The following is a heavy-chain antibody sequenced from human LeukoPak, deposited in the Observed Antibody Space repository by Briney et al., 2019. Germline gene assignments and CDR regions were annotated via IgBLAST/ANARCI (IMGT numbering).Heavy chain of an antibody. D-gene: IGHD3-3*01. CDR2: MNPNSGNT. CDR1: GYTFTSYD. V-gene: IGHV1-8*01. Sequence: ASVKVSCKASGYTFTSYDINWVRQATGQGLEWMGWMNPNSGNTGYAQKFQGGVTMTRNTSISTAYMELSSLRSEDTAVYYCARYDFWSGYEDYWGQGTLVTVSS. J-gene: IGHJ4*02. CDR3: ARYDFWSGYEDY.